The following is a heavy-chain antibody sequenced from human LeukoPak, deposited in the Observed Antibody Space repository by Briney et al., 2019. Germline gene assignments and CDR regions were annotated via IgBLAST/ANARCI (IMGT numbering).Heavy chain of an antibody. CDR1: GFTFSNYN. D-gene: IGHD6-6*01. Sequence: VKPGGSLRLSCAASGFTFSNYNMNWVRQAPGKGLEWVSSISSSSSYIYYADSLKGRFTVSRDNAKNTLYLQVNNLRAEDTAVYYCARGPNSNWSGLDFWGQGTLLTVSS. J-gene: IGHJ4*02. CDR3: ARGPNSNWSGLDF. V-gene: IGHV3-21*01. CDR2: ISSSSSYI.